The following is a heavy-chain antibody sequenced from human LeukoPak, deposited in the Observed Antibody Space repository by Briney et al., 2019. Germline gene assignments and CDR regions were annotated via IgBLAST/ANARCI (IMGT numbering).Heavy chain of an antibody. CDR2: IYYSGST. V-gene: IGHV4-31*03. D-gene: IGHD3-10*01. Sequence: SETLSLTCTVSGGSISSGGYYWSWIRQHPGKGLEWIGYIYYSGSTYYNPSLKSRVTISVDTSKNQFSLKLSSVTAADTAVYYCARDFPPNHERECAFDIWGQGTMVTVSS. CDR1: GGSISSGGYY. CDR3: ARDFPPNHERECAFDI. J-gene: IGHJ3*02.